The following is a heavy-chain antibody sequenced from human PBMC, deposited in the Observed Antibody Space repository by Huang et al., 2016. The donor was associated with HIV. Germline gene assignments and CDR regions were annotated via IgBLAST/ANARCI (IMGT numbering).Heavy chain of an antibody. Sequence: DVQLVESGGGLVKPGGSLRLSCAASGFSFDSFAMHWVRRAPGKVLEGVASITASSSCQDYAVSLTGRFTVSRDNAKNSLYLQMNSLRPEDTAVYYCVRENYGSGSTLHWFDPWGQGTLVTVSS. V-gene: IGHV3-21*01. CDR3: VRENYGSGSTLHWFDP. J-gene: IGHJ5*02. CDR2: ITASSSCQ. D-gene: IGHD3-10*01. CDR1: GFSFDSFA.